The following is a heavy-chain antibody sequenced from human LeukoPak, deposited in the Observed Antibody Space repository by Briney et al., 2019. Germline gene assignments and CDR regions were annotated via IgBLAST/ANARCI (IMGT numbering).Heavy chain of an antibody. J-gene: IGHJ4*02. Sequence: ASVKVSCKASGYTFTDYNIHWVRQAPGQGLEWMGWINPNSGGTNYAQKFQGWVTMTRDTSISTAYMELSRLRSDDTAVYYCARDNCTNGVCYGGDYWGQGTLVTVSS. CDR3: ARDNCTNGVCYGGDY. D-gene: IGHD2-8*01. V-gene: IGHV1-2*04. CDR1: GYTFTDYN. CDR2: INPNSGGT.